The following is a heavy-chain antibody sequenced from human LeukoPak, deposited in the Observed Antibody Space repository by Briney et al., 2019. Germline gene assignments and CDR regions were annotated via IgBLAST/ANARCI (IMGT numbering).Heavy chain of an antibody. CDR3: ARVAARRYFDY. Sequence: PSQTLSLTCTVSGGSISSGSYYWSWIRQPAGKGLEWIGRIYTSGSTNYNPSLKSRVTISVDTSKNQFSLKLSSVTAADTAVYYCARVAARRYFDYWGQGTLVTVSS. CDR2: IYTSGST. V-gene: IGHV4-61*02. D-gene: IGHD6-25*01. J-gene: IGHJ4*02. CDR1: GGSISSGSYY.